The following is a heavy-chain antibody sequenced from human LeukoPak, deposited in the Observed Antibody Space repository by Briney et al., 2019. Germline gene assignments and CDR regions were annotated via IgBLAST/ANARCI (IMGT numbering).Heavy chain of an antibody. Sequence: SETLSLTCTVSGGSISSYYWSWIRQPPGKGLEWIGYIYYSGSTYYNPSLKSRVTISVDTSKNQFSLKLSSVTAADTAVYYCARDLSPHYDILTGVRNWGQGTLVTVSS. CDR2: IYYSGST. CDR3: ARDLSPHYDILTGVRN. J-gene: IGHJ4*02. D-gene: IGHD3-9*01. V-gene: IGHV4-59*12. CDR1: GGSISSYY.